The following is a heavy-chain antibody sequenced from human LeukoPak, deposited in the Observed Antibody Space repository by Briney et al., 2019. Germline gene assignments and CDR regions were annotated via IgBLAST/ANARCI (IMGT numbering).Heavy chain of an antibody. CDR3: AKDRRPVYYDFWSGYGY. CDR2: ISYDGSNK. Sequence: GRSLRLSCAASGFTFSSYGMHWVRQAPGKGLEWVAVISYDGSNKYYADTVKGRFTISRDNSKNPLYLQMNSLRAEDTAVYYCAKDRRPVYYDFWSGYGYWGQGTLVTVSS. J-gene: IGHJ4*02. V-gene: IGHV3-30*18. D-gene: IGHD3-3*01. CDR1: GFTFSSYG.